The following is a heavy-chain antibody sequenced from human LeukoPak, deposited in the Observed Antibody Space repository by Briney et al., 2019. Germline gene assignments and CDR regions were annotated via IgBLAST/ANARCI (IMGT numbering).Heavy chain of an antibody. CDR1: GGSLSSSSYY. CDR2: IYYSGST. V-gene: IGHV4-39*07. CDR3: ARGRGGSGSHFDY. J-gene: IGHJ4*02. D-gene: IGHD1-26*01. Sequence: SETLSLTCTVSGGSLSSSSYYWGWIRQPPGKGLEWIGSIYYSGSTYYNPSLKSRVTISVDTSKNQFSLKLSSVTAADTAVYYCARGRGGSGSHFDYWGQGTLVTVSS.